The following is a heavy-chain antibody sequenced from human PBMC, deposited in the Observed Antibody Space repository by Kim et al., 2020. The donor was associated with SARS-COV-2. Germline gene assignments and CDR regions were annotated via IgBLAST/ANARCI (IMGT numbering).Heavy chain of an antibody. Sequence: SETLSLTCAVYGGSFSGYYWSWIRQPPGKGLEWIGEINHSGSTNYNPSLKSRVTISVDTSKNQFSLKLSSVTAADTAVYYCARGRYYSRWYGLKNWFDP. CDR1: GGSFSGYY. D-gene: IGHD6-13*01. CDR3: ARGRYYSRWYGLKNWFDP. J-gene: IGHJ5*02. CDR2: INHSGST. V-gene: IGHV4-34*01.